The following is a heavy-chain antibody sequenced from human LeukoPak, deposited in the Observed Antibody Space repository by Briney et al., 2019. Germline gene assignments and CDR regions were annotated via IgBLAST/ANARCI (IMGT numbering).Heavy chain of an antibody. CDR1: GGSISSYY. J-gene: IGHJ4*02. D-gene: IGHD6-13*01. CDR2: IYYSGST. Sequence: SSETLSLTCTVSGGSISSYYWTWIRQPPGKGLEWIGYIYYSGSTNYNPSLKSRVTISVDTSKNQFSLKLTSVTAADTAVYYCARGAVAGYLNAPLDYWGQGTLVTVSS. V-gene: IGHV4-59*01. CDR3: ARGAVAGYLNAPLDY.